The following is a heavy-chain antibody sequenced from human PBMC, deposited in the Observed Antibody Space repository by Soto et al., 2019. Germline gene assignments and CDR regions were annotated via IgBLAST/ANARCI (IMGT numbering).Heavy chain of an antibody. CDR2: ISSSSTI. Sequence: GGSLRLSCAASGFTFSSYSMNWVRQAPGKGLEWVSYISSSSTIYYADSVKGRFTISRDNAKNSLYLQMNSLRDEDTAVYYCARYGMDVWGPGTTVTVSS. CDR3: ARYGMDV. J-gene: IGHJ6*02. CDR1: GFTFSSYS. V-gene: IGHV3-48*02.